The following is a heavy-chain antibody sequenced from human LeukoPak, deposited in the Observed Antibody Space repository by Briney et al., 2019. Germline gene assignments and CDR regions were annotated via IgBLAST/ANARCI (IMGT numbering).Heavy chain of an antibody. Sequence: GGSLRLSCAASGFTFSSYAMSWVRQAPGKGLEWVSALSTSGGSTYYADSVKGRSTISRDNSKNTLYLQMDSLRAEDTAVYYCAKAASPTTRYFDYWDQGTLVTASS. CDR1: GFTFSSYA. J-gene: IGHJ4*02. CDR2: LSTSGGST. CDR3: AKAASPTTRYFDY. D-gene: IGHD1-26*01. V-gene: IGHV3-23*01.